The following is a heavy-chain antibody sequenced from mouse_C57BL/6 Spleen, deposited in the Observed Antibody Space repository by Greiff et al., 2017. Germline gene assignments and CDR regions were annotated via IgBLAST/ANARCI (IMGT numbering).Heavy chain of an antibody. CDR1: GFTFSDYY. V-gene: IGHV5-16*01. Sequence: EVKLVESEGGLVQPGSSMKLSCTASGFTFSDYYMAWVRQVPEKGLEWVANINYDGSSTYYLDSLKSRFIISRDNAKNILYLQMSSLESEDTATYYCAKEGDYGNYFDYWGQGTTLTVSS. CDR2: INYDGSST. CDR3: AKEGDYGNYFDY. D-gene: IGHD2-1*01. J-gene: IGHJ2*01.